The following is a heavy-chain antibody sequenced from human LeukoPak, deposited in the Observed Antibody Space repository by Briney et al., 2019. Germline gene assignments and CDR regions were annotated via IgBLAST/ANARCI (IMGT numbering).Heavy chain of an antibody. V-gene: IGHV3-43*02. CDR3: AKNGRRAASSGWYEGDYYFDY. J-gene: IGHJ4*02. CDR1: GFTFDGYA. D-gene: IGHD6-19*01. CDR2: ISGDGGST. Sequence: GGSLRLSCAASGFTFDGYAMHWVRQAPGKGLEWVSLISGDGGSTYYADSVKGRFTISRDNSKNSLYLQMNSLRTEDTALYYCAKNGRRAASSGWYEGDYYFDYWGQGTLVTVSS.